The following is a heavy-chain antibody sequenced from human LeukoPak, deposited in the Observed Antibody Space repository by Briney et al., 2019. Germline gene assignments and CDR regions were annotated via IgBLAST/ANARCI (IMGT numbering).Heavy chain of an antibody. CDR3: ARLSRYCTNGVCYPSLTMDV. CDR1: GYTFTSYA. Sequence: ASVKVSCKASGYTFTSYAMNWVRQAPGQGLEWMGWINTNTGNPTYAQGFTGRFVFPLDTSVSTAYLQISSLKAEDTAVYYCARLSRYCTNGVCYPSLTMDVWGKGTTVTVSS. V-gene: IGHV7-4-1*02. CDR2: INTNTGNP. J-gene: IGHJ6*04. D-gene: IGHD2-8*01.